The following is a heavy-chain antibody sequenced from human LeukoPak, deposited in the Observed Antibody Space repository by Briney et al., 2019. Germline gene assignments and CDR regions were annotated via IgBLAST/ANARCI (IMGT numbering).Heavy chain of an antibody. CDR2: INAGNGNT. J-gene: IGHJ6*02. Sequence: ASVKVSCKASGYTFTSYAMHWVRQAPGQRLEWMGWINAGNGNTKCSQKFQGRVTITRDTSASTAYMELSSLRSEDTAVYYCARDRMVRGVIKAPYGMDVWGQGTTVTVSS. V-gene: IGHV1-3*01. D-gene: IGHD3-10*01. CDR3: ARDRMVRGVIKAPYGMDV. CDR1: GYTFTSYA.